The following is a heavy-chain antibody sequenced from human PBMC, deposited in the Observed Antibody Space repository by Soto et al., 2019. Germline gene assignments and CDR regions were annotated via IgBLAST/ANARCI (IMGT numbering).Heavy chain of an antibody. CDR3: ASSPTIFGVVPLNNWFDP. J-gene: IGHJ5*02. CDR1: GYTFTSYA. D-gene: IGHD3-3*01. CDR2: INAGNGNT. Sequence: ASVKGPCSAAGYTFTSYAMHWVRQAPGQRLEWMGWINAGNGNTKYSQKFHGRVTITRDTFASTAYMELSSLRSEDTAVYYCASSPTIFGVVPLNNWFDPWGQGTLVNVSS. V-gene: IGHV1-3*01.